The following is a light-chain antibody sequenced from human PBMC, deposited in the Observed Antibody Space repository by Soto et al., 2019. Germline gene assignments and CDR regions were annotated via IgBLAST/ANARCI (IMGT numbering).Light chain of an antibody. Sequence: EIVLTQSPGTLSVSPGERATLSCRSSQTISSQYLAWYQQKHGQAPSHLIYGTSSRATGTPDRFSGSGSGTDFTLTISRLEPEDSAIYYCQQYGSWTFGQGTKVEIK. V-gene: IGKV3-20*01. CDR2: GTS. J-gene: IGKJ1*01. CDR1: QTISSQY. CDR3: QQYGSWT.